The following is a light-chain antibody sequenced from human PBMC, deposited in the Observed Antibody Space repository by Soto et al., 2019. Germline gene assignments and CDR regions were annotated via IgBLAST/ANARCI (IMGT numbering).Light chain of an antibody. Sequence: QSALAQPRSVSGSPGQSVTLSCTGTSSDVGGYDFVSWYQQYPGKAPKLIIYDVTKRTSGVPDRFSGSKSGNSASLTISGLQAEDEADYYCSSYAGSYSLAVFGGGTKLTVL. CDR1: SSDVGGYDF. V-gene: IGLV2-11*01. CDR2: DVT. J-gene: IGLJ3*02. CDR3: SSYAGSYSLAV.